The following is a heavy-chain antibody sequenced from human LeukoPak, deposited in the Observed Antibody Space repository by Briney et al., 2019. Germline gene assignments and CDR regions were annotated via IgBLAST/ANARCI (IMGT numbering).Heavy chain of an antibody. CDR2: IYHSGST. CDR3: VVAAQDYYYYYMDV. V-gene: IGHV4-38-2*02. J-gene: IGHJ6*03. CDR1: GYSISSGYH. D-gene: IGHD2-15*01. Sequence: SETLSLTCTVSGYSISSGYHWGWIRQPPGKGLEWIGSIYHSGSTYYNPSLKSRVTISVDTSKNQFSLKLSSVTAADTAVYYCVVAAQDYYYYYMDVWGKGTTVTVSS.